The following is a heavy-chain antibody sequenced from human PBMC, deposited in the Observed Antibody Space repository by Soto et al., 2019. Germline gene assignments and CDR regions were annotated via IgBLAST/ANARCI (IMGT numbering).Heavy chain of an antibody. D-gene: IGHD5-12*01. CDR1: GFTFSSYA. CDR3: AMALGMATIRHDY. CDR2: IRGSGGST. J-gene: IGHJ4*02. Sequence: EVQLLESGGGLVQPGGSLRLSCAASGFTFSSYAMSWVRQAPGKGLEWVSAIRGSGGSTYYADSVKGRFTISRDNSKSTLYLQMNSLRAEDTAVYYCAMALGMATIRHDYWGRGSLVTVSS. V-gene: IGHV3-23*01.